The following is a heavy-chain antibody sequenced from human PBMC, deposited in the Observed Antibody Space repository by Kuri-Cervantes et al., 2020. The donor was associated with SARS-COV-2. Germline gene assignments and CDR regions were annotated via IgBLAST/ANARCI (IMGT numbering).Heavy chain of an antibody. CDR3: TTLIDY. Sequence: GSLRLSCEVSGFLFSASAIHWVRQASGKGLEWVGRIRGKANNYATAYVASVKGRFTISRDDSKNMAYLQMNGLKTEDTAVYYCTTLIDYWGQGTLVTVSS. J-gene: IGHJ4*02. CDR1: GFLFSASA. V-gene: IGHV3-73*01. CDR2: IRGKANNYAT.